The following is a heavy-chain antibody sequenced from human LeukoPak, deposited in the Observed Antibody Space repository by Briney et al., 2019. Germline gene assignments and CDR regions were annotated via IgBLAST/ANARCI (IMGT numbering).Heavy chain of an antibody. J-gene: IGHJ5*02. CDR3: ASIYCSSTSCYTEDWFXX. D-gene: IGHD2-2*02. V-gene: IGHV3-21*01. CDR2: ISSSSSYI. Sequence: GGSLRLSCAASGFTFSSYSMNWVRQAPGKGLEWVSSISSSSSYIYYADSVKGRFTISRDNAKNSLYLQMNSLRAEDTAVYYCASIYCSSTSCYTEDWFXXWGQGTLVTVX. CDR1: GFTFSSYS.